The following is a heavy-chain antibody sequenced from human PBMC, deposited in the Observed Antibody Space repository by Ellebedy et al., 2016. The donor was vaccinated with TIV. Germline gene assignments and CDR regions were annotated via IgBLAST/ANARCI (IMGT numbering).Heavy chain of an antibody. D-gene: IGHD2-2*01. CDR3: ASRHCSSTSCYFDY. V-gene: IGHV4-30-2*01. Sequence: SETLSLXXAVSGGSISSGGYSWSWIRQPPGKGLEWIGYIYHSGSTYYNPSLKSRVTISVDRSKNQFSLKLSSVTAADTAVYYCASRHCSSTSCYFDYWGQGTLVTVSS. J-gene: IGHJ4*02. CDR1: GGSISSGGYS. CDR2: IYHSGST.